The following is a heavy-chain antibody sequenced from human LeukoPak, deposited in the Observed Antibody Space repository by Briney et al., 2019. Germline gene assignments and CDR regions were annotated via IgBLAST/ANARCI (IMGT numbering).Heavy chain of an antibody. Sequence: GGSLRLSCAASGFTSSSYAMSWVRQAPGKGLEWVSAISGSGGSTYYADSVKGRFTISRDNSKNTLYLQMNSLRAEDTAVYYCASTPGYSSGWYGLGYWGQGTLVTVSS. D-gene: IGHD6-19*01. V-gene: IGHV3-23*01. CDR1: GFTSSSYA. CDR2: ISGSGGST. CDR3: ASTPGYSSGWYGLGY. J-gene: IGHJ4*02.